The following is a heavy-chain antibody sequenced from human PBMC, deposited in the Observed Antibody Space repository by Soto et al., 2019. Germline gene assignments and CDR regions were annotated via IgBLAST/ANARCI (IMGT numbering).Heavy chain of an antibody. V-gene: IGHV1-69*01. Sequence: QVQLLQSGAEVKKPGSSVRVSCKASGAAFNTITINWVRQAPGQGLEWMGGFVPVFGSATYAQKFQGRIPITADASTSNFDVELSRLNSEDTALYYCVRDDDTTGSYCWFDPWGQGTLVTVSS. CDR1: GAAFNTIT. J-gene: IGHJ5*02. CDR2: FVPVFGSA. CDR3: VRDDDTTGSYCWFDP. D-gene: IGHD3-22*01.